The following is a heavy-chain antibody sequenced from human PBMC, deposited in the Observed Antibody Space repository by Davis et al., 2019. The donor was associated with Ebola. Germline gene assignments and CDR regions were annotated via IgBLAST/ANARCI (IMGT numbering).Heavy chain of an antibody. V-gene: IGHV3-23*01. CDR2: ISSRDGTT. D-gene: IGHD3-10*01. CDR1: GFTFSNYA. Sequence: GGSLRLSCAASGFTFSNYAMSWVRQAPGKGLEWVSDISSRDGTTYYADSVKGRFTISRDNSKNTLYLQMNSLRAEDTAVYYCARDLGENWGQGTLVTVSS. J-gene: IGHJ4*02. CDR3: ARDLGEN.